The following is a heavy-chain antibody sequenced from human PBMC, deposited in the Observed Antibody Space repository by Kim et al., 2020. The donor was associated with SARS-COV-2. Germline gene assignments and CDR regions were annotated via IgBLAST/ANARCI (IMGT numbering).Heavy chain of an antibody. D-gene: IGHD3-22*01. V-gene: IGHV1-3*01. CDR3: ARGGYSSGYYYYFDS. Sequence: QQFQGRATLTRDTSASTAYMELGSLKSEDTAVYYCARGGYSSGYYYYFDSWGQGTLVTVSS. J-gene: IGHJ4*02.